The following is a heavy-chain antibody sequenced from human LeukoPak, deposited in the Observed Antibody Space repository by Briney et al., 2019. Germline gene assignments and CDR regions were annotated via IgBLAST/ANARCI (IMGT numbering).Heavy chain of an antibody. V-gene: IGHV4-4*07. J-gene: IGHJ5*02. D-gene: IGHD4-11*01. CDR1: GGSISSYY. CDR2: IYTSGST. Sequence: SETLSLTCTVSGGSISSYYWSWIRQPAGKGLEWIGRIYTSGSTNYNPSLKSRVTMSVDTPKNQFSLNLSSVTPPDTAVYYCGRVAYDYSNYEGRKENWFDPWGQGTLVTVSS. CDR3: GRVAYDYSNYEGRKENWFDP.